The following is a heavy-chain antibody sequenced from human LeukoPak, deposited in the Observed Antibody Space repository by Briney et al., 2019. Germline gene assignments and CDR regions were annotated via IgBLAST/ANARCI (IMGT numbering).Heavy chain of an antibody. CDR1: GFTFSSYG. J-gene: IGHJ4*02. CDR2: ISYDGSNK. CDR3: AKEPDDKEYYFDY. Sequence: GRSLRLSCAASGFTFSSYGMHWVRQAPGKGLEWVAVISYDGSNKCYADSVKGRFTISRDNSKNTLYLQMNSLRAEDTAVYYCAKEPDDKEYYFDYWGQGTLVTVSS. D-gene: IGHD1-14*01. V-gene: IGHV3-30*18.